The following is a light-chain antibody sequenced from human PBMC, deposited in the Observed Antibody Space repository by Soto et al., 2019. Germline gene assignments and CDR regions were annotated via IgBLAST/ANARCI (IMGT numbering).Light chain of an antibody. CDR2: DVS. J-gene: IGLJ1*01. CDR1: SSDVGGYNY. V-gene: IGLV2-14*03. Sequence: QSALTQPRAVSGSPGQSITISCTGTSSDVGGYNYVSWYQQHPGKAPKLMIYDVSNRPSGVSNRFSASKSGNTASLTISGLQAEDEADYYCSSYAGTTTLVFGDGTKLTVL. CDR3: SSYAGTTTLV.